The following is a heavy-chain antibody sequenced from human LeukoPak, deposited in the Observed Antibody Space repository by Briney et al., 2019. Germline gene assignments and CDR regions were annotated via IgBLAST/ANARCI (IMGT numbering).Heavy chain of an antibody. J-gene: IGHJ5*02. CDR1: GFTFSSYG. CDR2: ISGSGGST. Sequence: GGSLRLSCAASGFTFSSYGMSWVRQAPGKGLEWVSAISGSGGSTYYADSVKGRFTISRDNSKNTLYLQMNSLRAEDTAVYYCAKVRGVTSLYNWFDPWGQGTLVTVSS. V-gene: IGHV3-23*01. CDR3: AKVRGVTSLYNWFDP. D-gene: IGHD3-10*01.